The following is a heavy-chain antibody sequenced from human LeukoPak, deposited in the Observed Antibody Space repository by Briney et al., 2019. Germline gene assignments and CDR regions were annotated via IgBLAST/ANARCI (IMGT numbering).Heavy chain of an antibody. CDR1: RGTFSSYA. J-gene: IGHJ3*02. V-gene: IGHV1-69*05. Sequence: ASVKVSCKASRGTFSSYAISWVRQAPGQGLEWMGGIIPIFGTANYAQKFQGRVTITTDESTSTAYMELSSLRSEDTAVYYCARGRYSYRAPDAFDIWGQGTMVTVSS. CDR2: IIPIFGTA. CDR3: ARGRYSYRAPDAFDI. D-gene: IGHD5-18*01.